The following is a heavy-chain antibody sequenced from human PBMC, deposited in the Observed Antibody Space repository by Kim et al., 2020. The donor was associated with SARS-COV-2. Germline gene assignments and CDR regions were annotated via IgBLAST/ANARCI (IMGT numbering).Heavy chain of an antibody. CDR3: ARGRIAVAGLKFGP. D-gene: IGHD6-19*01. CDR2: INTNTGNP. Sequence: ASVKVSCKTSGYSFTTYAINWVRQAPGQGLEWMGWINTNTGNPTYAQGFTGRFVFSLDTSVSTAYMQISSLKAEDTAVYYCARGRIAVAGLKFGPWGQGTLVSVSS. CDR1: GYSFTTYA. J-gene: IGHJ5*02. V-gene: IGHV7-4-1*02.